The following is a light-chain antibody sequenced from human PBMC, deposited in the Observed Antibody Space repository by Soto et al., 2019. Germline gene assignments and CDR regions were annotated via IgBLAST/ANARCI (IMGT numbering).Light chain of an antibody. V-gene: IGKV3-15*01. CDR2: GAS. CDR1: QTVRNN. Sequence: EIVMTQSPVTLSVSPGERATLSCRASQTVRNNYLAWYQRKPGQAPRLLIYGASTRATGIPARFSGSGSGTEFTLTISSLQSEDFAVYYCQQYNNWPPWTFGQGTKVDIK. J-gene: IGKJ1*01. CDR3: QQYNNWPPWT.